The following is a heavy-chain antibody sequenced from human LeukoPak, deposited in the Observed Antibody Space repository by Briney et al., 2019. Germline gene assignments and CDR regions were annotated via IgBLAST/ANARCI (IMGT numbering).Heavy chain of an antibody. CDR3: ARDNLGRIQQLVLDYYYYYMDV. V-gene: IGHV3-30*01. Sequence: GRSLRLSCAASGFTFSSYAMHWVRQAPGKGLEWVAVISYDGSNKYYADSVKGRFTISRDNSKNTLYLQMNSLRAEDTAVYYCARDNLGRIQQLVLDYYYYYMDVWGKGTTVTVYS. J-gene: IGHJ6*03. D-gene: IGHD6-13*01. CDR2: ISYDGSNK. CDR1: GFTFSSYA.